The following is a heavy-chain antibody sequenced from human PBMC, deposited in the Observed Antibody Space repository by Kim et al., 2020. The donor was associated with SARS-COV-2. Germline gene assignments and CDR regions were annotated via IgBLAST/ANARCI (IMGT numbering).Heavy chain of an antibody. J-gene: IGHJ3*02. CDR3: ARHESVSPTSLFDI. V-gene: IGHV4-39*01. CDR2: IYYSGST. Sequence: SETLSLTCTVSGGSISSSSYYWGWIRQPPGKGLEWIGSIYYSGSTYYNPSLKSRVTISVDTSKNQFSLKLCSVTAADTAVYYCARHESVSPTSLFDIWGQGTMVTVSS. CDR1: GGSISSSSYY.